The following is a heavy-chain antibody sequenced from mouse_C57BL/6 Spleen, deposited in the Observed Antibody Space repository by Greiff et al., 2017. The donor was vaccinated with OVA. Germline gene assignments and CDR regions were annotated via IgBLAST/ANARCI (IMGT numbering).Heavy chain of an antibody. D-gene: IGHD4-1*01. CDR2: INYDGSST. J-gene: IGHJ2*01. V-gene: IGHV5-16*01. CDR1: GFTFSDYY. CDR3: ARDPLLGGFDY. Sequence: VKVVESEGGLVPPGSSMKLSCTASGFTFSDYYMAWVRQVPAKGLDWVANINYDGSSTYYLDSLKSRFIISRDNAKNILYLQMSSLTSEDTATYYCARDPLLGGFDYWGHGTTLTVSS.